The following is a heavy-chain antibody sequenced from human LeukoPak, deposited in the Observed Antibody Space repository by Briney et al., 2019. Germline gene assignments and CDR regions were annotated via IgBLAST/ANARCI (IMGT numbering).Heavy chain of an antibody. CDR1: GFTFSSYW. Sequence: GGSLRLSCAASGFTFSSYWMHRVRQAPGKGLVWVSRINSDGSSTSYADSVKGRFTISRDNAKNTLYLQMNSLRAEDTAVYYCARDALPGSGKYYFDYWGQGTLVTVSS. D-gene: IGHD3-10*01. J-gene: IGHJ4*02. V-gene: IGHV3-74*01. CDR2: INSDGSST. CDR3: ARDALPGSGKYYFDY.